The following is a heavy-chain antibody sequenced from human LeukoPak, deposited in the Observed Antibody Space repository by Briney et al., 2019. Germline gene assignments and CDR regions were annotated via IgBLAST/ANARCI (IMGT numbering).Heavy chain of an antibody. Sequence: GGSLRLSCAASGFTFSSYAMSWVRQAPGKGLEWVSAISGSGGSTYYADSVKGRFRISRDNSKNTLYLQMNSLRAEDTAVYYCTRGLGSFDYWGQGTLVTVSS. J-gene: IGHJ4*02. D-gene: IGHD7-27*01. CDR1: GFTFSSYA. CDR3: TRGLGSFDY. CDR2: ISGSGGST. V-gene: IGHV3-23*01.